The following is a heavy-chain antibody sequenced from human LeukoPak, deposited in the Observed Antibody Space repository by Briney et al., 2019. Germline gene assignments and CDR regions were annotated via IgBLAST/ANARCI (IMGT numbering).Heavy chain of an antibody. D-gene: IGHD3-22*01. CDR1: GGTFSSYA. CDR3: AKDLDPYYYDSSGEGDY. V-gene: IGHV1-69*05. CDR2: IIPIFGTA. Sequence: GASVKVSCKASGGTFSSYAISWVRQAPGQGLEWMGGIIPIFGTANYAQKFQGRVTITTDESTSTAYMELSSLRAEDTAVYYCAKDLDPYYYDSSGEGDYWGQGTLVTVSS. J-gene: IGHJ4*02.